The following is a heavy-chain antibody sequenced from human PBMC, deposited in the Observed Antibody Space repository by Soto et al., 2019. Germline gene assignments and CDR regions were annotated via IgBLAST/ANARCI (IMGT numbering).Heavy chain of an antibody. Sequence: EVQLVESGGGFVQPGGSLRLSCAASGLTVNSNRMSWVRQAPGKGLEWVSVIYTGESTYYAASVKDRFTISRDSATITLYLQMNRLRVEDRAVYYCAKSMELGASAPDHWGEGTLVTVSS. J-gene: IGHJ4*02. CDR3: AKSMELGASAPDH. D-gene: IGHD1-26*01. CDR1: GLTVNSNR. CDR2: IYTGEST. V-gene: IGHV3-66*01.